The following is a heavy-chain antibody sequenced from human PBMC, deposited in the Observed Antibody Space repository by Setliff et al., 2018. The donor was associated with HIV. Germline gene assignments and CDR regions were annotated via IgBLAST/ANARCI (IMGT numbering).Heavy chain of an antibody. CDR2: ISSSDNTM. J-gene: IGHJ4*02. CDR1: GFTFSDFS. Sequence: GGSLRLSCAASGFTFSDFSMSWIRQAPGKGLEWISYISSSDNTMYYADSVKGRFTISRDNAKNTLYLQMKSLRAEDTAVYYCAKPSHSHDSNGLTVDYWGRGTLVTVSS. V-gene: IGHV3-11*04. CDR3: AKPSHSHDSNGLTVDY. D-gene: IGHD3-22*01.